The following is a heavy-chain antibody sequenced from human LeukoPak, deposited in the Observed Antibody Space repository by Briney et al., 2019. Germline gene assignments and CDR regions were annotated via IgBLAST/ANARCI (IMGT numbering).Heavy chain of an antibody. Sequence: SETLSLTCTVSGYSISSGSYWGWIRQPPGKGLEWIGSIYHSGSTYYNPSLKSRVTISVDTSKNQFSLKLSSVTAADTAVYYCARAPYSYGPGGNAFDIWGQGTMVTVSS. CDR2: IYHSGST. J-gene: IGHJ3*02. D-gene: IGHD5-18*01. V-gene: IGHV4-38-2*02. CDR1: GYSISSGSY. CDR3: ARAPYSYGPGGNAFDI.